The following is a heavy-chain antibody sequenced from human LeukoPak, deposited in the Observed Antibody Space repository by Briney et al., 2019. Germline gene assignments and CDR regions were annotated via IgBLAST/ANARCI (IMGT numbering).Heavy chain of an antibody. V-gene: IGHV4-38-2*02. CDR3: ARRVMVTTDYFDY. CDR1: GYSINSAYY. J-gene: IGHJ4*02. Sequence: PSQTLSLTCTVSGYSINSAYYWGWIRQPPGKGLQWIGSIYHSGSTHYNPSLKSRVTIPVDTSKNKFSLKLSSVTAADTAVYYCARRVMVTTDYFDYWGQGTLVTVSS. CDR2: IYHSGST. D-gene: IGHD4-17*01.